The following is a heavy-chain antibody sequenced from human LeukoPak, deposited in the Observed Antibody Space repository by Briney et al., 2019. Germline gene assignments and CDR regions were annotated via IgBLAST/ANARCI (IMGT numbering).Heavy chain of an antibody. V-gene: IGHV3-30-3*01. CDR3: ARDQPEHYLPSDY. CDR2: ISYDGNNI. J-gene: IGHJ4*02. D-gene: IGHD1-14*01. Sequence: PGTSLRLSCAASGFTFSSYAMHWVRQAPGKGLQWVAFISYDGNNIHYADSVKGRFTIPRDNSKNTLYLQMNSLRLEDTAVFYCARDQPEHYLPSDYWGQGTLVTVSS. CDR1: GFTFSSYA.